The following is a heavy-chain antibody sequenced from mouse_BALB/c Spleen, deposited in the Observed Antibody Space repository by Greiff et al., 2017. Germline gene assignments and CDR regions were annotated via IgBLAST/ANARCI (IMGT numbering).Heavy chain of an antibody. CDR2: IYPGSGST. CDR1: GYTFTDYV. CDR3: ARYGNYWLAY. Sequence: QVQLQQSGPELVKPGASVKMSCKASGYTFTDYVISWVKQRTGQGLEWIGEIYPGSGSTYYNEKFNGKATLTADKSSNTAYMQLSSLTSEDSAVYFCARYGNYWLAYWGQGTLVTVSA. J-gene: IGHJ3*01. D-gene: IGHD2-1*01. V-gene: IGHV1-81*01.